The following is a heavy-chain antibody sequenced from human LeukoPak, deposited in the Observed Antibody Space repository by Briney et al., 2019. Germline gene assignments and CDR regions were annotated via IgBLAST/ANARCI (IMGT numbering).Heavy chain of an antibody. J-gene: IGHJ5*02. V-gene: IGHV1-69*05. CDR1: GGTFSSYA. CDR2: IIPIFGTA. D-gene: IGHD6-13*01. Sequence: WASVKVSCKASGGTFSSYAISWVRQAPGQGLEWMGGIIPIFGTANYAQKFQGRVTMTRDMSTSTVYMELSSLRSEDTAVYYCARFIAAGGNNWLDPWGQGTLVTVSS. CDR3: ARFIAAGGNNWLDP.